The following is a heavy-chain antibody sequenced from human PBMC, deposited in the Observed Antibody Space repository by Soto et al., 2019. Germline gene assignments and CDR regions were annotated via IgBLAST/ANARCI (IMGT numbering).Heavy chain of an antibody. Sequence: QVQLVESGGGLVKPGGSLRLSCATSGFRFSDYYMSWSRQAPGKGLEWISFINYNADTIYYADSVKGRFTISRDNAKSSLCLQMDSLRAEDTAVYYCASGNHGSGNFDSWGQGTLVTVSS. V-gene: IGHV3-11*01. D-gene: IGHD3-10*01. CDR2: INYNADTI. J-gene: IGHJ4*02. CDR1: GFRFSDYY. CDR3: ASGNHGSGNFDS.